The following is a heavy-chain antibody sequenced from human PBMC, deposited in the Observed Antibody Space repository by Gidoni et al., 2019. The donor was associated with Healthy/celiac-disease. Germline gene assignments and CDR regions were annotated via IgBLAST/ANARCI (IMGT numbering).Heavy chain of an antibody. CDR1: GFTFSDYY. CDR2: ISSSGSTI. Sequence: QVQLVESGGGLVKPGGSLRLSCAASGFTFSDYYMSWIRQAPGKGLEWVSYISSSGSTIYYADSVKGRFTISRDNAKNSLYLQMNSLRAEDTAVYYCARDSASGVVPAATNYYGMDVWGQGTTVTVSS. CDR3: ARDSASGVVPAATNYYGMDV. J-gene: IGHJ6*02. V-gene: IGHV3-11*01. D-gene: IGHD2-2*01.